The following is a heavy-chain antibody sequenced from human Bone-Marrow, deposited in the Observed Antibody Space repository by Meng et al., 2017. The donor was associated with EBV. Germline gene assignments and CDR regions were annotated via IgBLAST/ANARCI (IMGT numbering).Heavy chain of an antibody. CDR3: AKDLSGRFDP. V-gene: IGHV3-30*18. CDR1: GFTFSNYG. D-gene: IGHD1-14*01. J-gene: IGHJ5*02. Sequence: QGHLVEPGGGVVQPGRSLGLSFAASGFTFSNYGFHWVRQAPGKGPEWVAIIPSDASHNKYYADSVKGRFTISRDNSKNTLYLQMNSLRTEDTAVYYCAKDLSGRFDPWGQGTLVTVSS. CDR2: IPSDASHNK.